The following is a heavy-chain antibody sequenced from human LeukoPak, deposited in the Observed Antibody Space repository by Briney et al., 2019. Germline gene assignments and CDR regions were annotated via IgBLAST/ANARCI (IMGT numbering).Heavy chain of an antibody. CDR3: ARLTAIWTGDY. Sequence: GSLRLSCAASGFTFSSYAMSWVRQPPGKGLEWIGSIYYSGSTYYNPSLKSRVTISVDTSKNQFSLKLSSVTAADTAVYYCARLTAIWTGDYWGQGTLVTVSS. J-gene: IGHJ4*02. V-gene: IGHV4-39*01. D-gene: IGHD5-18*01. CDR2: IYYSGST. CDR1: GFTFSSYA.